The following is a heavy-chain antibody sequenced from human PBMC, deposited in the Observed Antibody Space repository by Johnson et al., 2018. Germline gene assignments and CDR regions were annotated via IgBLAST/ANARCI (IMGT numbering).Heavy chain of an antibody. Sequence: VQLVESGGGVVQPGRSLRPSCPASGFTFSSYGMHWVRQAPGTGLEWVAVIGSDGSNKYYADSVKGRVTISSDNSKNPLYLQMNSLGAEDTAVAYCAKGPSSAFDIWGQGTMVTVSS. CDR2: IGSDGSNK. CDR1: GFTFSSYG. V-gene: IGHV3-33*06. CDR3: AKGPSSAFDI. D-gene: IGHD2-2*01. J-gene: IGHJ3*02.